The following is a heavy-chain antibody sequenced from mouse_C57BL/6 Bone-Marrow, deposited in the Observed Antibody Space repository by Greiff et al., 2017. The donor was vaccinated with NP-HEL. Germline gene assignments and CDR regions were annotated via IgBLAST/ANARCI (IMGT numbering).Heavy chain of an antibody. J-gene: IGHJ3*01. CDR2: IDPSDSET. CDR3: AREFYDYDAGAWFAY. Sequence: QVQLQQPGAELVRPGSSVKLSCKASGYTFTSYWMHWVKQRPIQGLEWIGNIDPSDSETHYNQKFKDKATLTVDKSSSTAYMQLRSLTSEDSAVYYCAREFYDYDAGAWFAYWGQGTLVTVSA. D-gene: IGHD2-4*01. CDR1: GYTFTSYW. V-gene: IGHV1-52*01.